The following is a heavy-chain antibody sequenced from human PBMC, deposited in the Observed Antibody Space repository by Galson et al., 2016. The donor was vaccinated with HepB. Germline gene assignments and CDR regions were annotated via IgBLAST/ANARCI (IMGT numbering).Heavy chain of an antibody. CDR3: ARDRTYCDTPICYDLFDI. CDR2: INRDGSEK. CDR1: EFSLSRYW. Sequence: SLRLSCAASEFSLSRYWMTWVRQAPGKGLEWVANINRDGSEKHYVDSVEGRFTISRDNAKNSLYLQMNSLRAEDTAVYYCARDRTYCDTPICYDLFDIWGQGTTVIVSS. J-gene: IGHJ3*02. D-gene: IGHD2/OR15-2a*01. V-gene: IGHV3-7*03.